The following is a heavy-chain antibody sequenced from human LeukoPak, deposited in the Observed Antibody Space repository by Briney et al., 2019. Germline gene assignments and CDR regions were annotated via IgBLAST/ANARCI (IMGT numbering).Heavy chain of an antibody. J-gene: IGHJ4*02. CDR2: IKQDGSEK. V-gene: IGHV3-7*01. Sequence: GGSLRLSCAASGFPFSSYWMAWVRQAPGKGLEWVASIKQDGSEKYYVDSVKGRFTISRDNAKDSLYLQMSSLRAEDTAVYFCARDGTKAYCGGDCRAHDYWGQGTLVTVSS. D-gene: IGHD2-21*02. CDR3: ARDGTKAYCGGDCRAHDY. CDR1: GFPFSSYW.